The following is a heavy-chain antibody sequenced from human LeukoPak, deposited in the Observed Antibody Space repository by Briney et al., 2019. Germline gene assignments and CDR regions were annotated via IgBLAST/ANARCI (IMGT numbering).Heavy chain of an antibody. CDR3: AREGDCSGGSCSSPTYYYYYGMDV. Sequence: ASVRVSCKASGYTFTSYGISWVRQAPGQGLEWMGWISAYNGNTNYAQKLQGRVTMTTDTSTSTAYMELRSLRSDDTAVYYCAREGDCSGGSCSSPTYYYYYGMDVWGQGTTVTVSS. V-gene: IGHV1-18*01. CDR1: GYTFTSYG. D-gene: IGHD2-15*01. CDR2: ISAYNGNT. J-gene: IGHJ6*02.